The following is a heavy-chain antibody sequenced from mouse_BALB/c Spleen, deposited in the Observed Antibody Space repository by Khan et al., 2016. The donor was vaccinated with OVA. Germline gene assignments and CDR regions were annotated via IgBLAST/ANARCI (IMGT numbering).Heavy chain of an antibody. CDR3: ARAYYRYDGYYALDY. V-gene: IGHV2-6-4*01. CDR1: GFSLSKYN. CDR2: IWGGGGT. J-gene: IGHJ4*01. D-gene: IGHD2-14*01. Sequence: QVQLKESGPGLVAPSQSLSITCTVSGFSLSKYNIHWVRQPPGKGLEWLGMIWGGGGTDYNSILKSRLSIRKDNSKSQVLLKMNSLQTDDTAIYYCARAYYRYDGYYALDYWGQGTSVTVSS.